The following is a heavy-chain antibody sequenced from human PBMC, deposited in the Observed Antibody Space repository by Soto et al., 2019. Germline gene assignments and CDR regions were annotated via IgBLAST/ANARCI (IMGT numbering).Heavy chain of an antibody. J-gene: IGHJ4*02. V-gene: IGHV3-73*01. CDR3: APDPDTAAADY. CDR2: IRSKANSYAT. Sequence: EVPLVESGGGLVQPGGSLKLSCAASGFTFSGSAMHWVRQASGKGLEWVGRIRSKANSYATAYAASVKGRFTISRDDSKNTLYLQMNSLRAEDTALYYCAPDPDTAAADYWGQGTLVTVSS. CDR1: GFTFSGSA. D-gene: IGHD6-13*01.